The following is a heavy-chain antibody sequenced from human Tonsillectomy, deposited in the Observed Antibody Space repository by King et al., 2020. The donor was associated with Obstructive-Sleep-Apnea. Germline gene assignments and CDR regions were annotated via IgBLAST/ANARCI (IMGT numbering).Heavy chain of an antibody. CDR3: AREGFLQGFDY. J-gene: IGHJ4*02. V-gene: IGHV4-4*02. CDR2: IYQSGRT. Sequence: VQLQESGPGLVKPSGTLSLTCAVSGGSISSDLWWSWFRQAPGKGLEWIGEIYQSGRTNYNPSLKSRVTISIDKSKNQFSLKLNSVTVADTAVYYCAREGFLQGFDYWGQGTLVTVSS. CDR1: GGSISSDLW.